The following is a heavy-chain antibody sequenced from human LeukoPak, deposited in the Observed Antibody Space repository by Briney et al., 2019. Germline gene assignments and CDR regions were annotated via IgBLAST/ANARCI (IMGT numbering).Heavy chain of an antibody. CDR2: INHSGST. CDR1: GGSFSGYY. J-gene: IGHJ5*02. Sequence: SETLSLTCAVYGGSFSGYYWSWIRQPPGKGLEWIGEINHSGSTNYNPSLKSRVTISVDTSKNQFSPKLSSVTAADTAVYYCARAQDCSSTSCYTGGSWFDPWGQGTLVTVSS. CDR3: ARAQDCSSTSCYTGGSWFDP. V-gene: IGHV4-34*01. D-gene: IGHD2-2*02.